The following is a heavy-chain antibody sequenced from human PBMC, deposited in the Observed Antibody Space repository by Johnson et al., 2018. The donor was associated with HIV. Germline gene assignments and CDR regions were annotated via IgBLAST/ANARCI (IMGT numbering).Heavy chain of an antibody. CDR2: INSGGRT. V-gene: IGHV3-66*01. J-gene: IGHJ3*02. CDR3: ARACRDGYTCDAFDI. Sequence: VQLVESGGGLVQPGGSLRLSCAASGFSVSSNYMTWVRQGPGKGLEWVSVINSGGRTYYADSVKGRFTISRDNSKNTLYLQMNSLRAEDTAVYYCARACRDGYTCDAFDIWGQGTMVTVSS. D-gene: IGHD5-24*01. CDR1: GFSVSSNY.